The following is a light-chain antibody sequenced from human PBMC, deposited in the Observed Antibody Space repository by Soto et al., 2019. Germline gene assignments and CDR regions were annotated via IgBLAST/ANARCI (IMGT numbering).Light chain of an antibody. CDR3: QQYGSIPWT. J-gene: IGKJ1*01. CDR2: DAS. CDR1: ESVVSSY. V-gene: IGKV3-20*01. Sequence: EIVLTQSPGTLSLSPGERATLSCRATESVVSSYVAWYQLKPGQAPRLLIYDASSSATGIPDRFSGSGSGTDFTLTISRLEPEDFAVYYGQQYGSIPWTFGQRTKVEIK.